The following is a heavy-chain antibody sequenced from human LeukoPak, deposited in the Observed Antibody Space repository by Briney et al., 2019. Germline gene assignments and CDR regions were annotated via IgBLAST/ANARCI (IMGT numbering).Heavy chain of an antibody. V-gene: IGHV4-59*12. Sequence: PSETLSLTCTVSGGSISSYYWSWIRQPPGKGLEWIGYIYYTGSTNYNPSLKSRVTISVDTSKNQFSLKLSSVTAADTAMYYCAGSIIVATEENWFDPWGQGTLVTVSS. CDR1: GGSISSYY. CDR2: IYYTGST. CDR3: AGSIIVATEENWFDP. D-gene: IGHD5-12*01. J-gene: IGHJ5*02.